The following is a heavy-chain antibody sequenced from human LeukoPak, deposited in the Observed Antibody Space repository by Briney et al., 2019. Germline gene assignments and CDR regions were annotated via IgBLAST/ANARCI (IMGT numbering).Heavy chain of an antibody. D-gene: IGHD1-1*01. V-gene: IGHV3-43*02. CDR3: AKDIPTHYYYYGMDV. Sequence: GGSLRLSCAASGFTFDDDAMFWVRQAPGEGLEWVSLISGDGGSTYYADSVKGRFTISRDNSKNSLYLQMNSLRTENTALYYCAKDIPTHYYYYGMDVWSQGTTVTVSS. CDR2: ISGDGGST. CDR1: GFTFDDDA. J-gene: IGHJ6*02.